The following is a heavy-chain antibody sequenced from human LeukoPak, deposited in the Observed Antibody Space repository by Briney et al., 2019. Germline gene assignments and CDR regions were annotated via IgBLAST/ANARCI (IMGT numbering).Heavy chain of an antibody. J-gene: IGHJ6*02. Sequence: GGSLRLSCAASGFTFSSYAMSWVRQAPGKGLEWVSAISGSGGSTYYADSVKGRFTISRDNSKNTLYLQMNSLRAEDTAVYYCAKMSGITIFGVVRYGMDVWGQGTTVTVSS. V-gene: IGHV3-23*01. D-gene: IGHD3-3*01. CDR1: GFTFSSYA. CDR2: ISGSGGST. CDR3: AKMSGITIFGVVRYGMDV.